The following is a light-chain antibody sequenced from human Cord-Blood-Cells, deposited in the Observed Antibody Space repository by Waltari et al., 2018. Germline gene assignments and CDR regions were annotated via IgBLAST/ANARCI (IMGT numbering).Light chain of an antibody. CDR3: AAWDDSLSGWV. J-gene: IGLJ3*02. CDR2: RNK. V-gene: IGLV1-47*01. CDR1: SSNIGRNY. Sequence: QSVLTQPPSASGTPGQRVTISGSGTSSNIGRNYLSWYQQPPGTAPKLLIYRNKQRPSGVPDRFSGSKSGTSASLAISGLRSEDEADYYCAAWDDSLSGWVFGGGTKLTVL.